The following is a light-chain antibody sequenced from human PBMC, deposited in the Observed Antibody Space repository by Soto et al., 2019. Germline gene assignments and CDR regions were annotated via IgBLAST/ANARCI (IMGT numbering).Light chain of an antibody. CDR3: AAWDASLNGVV. V-gene: IGLV1-36*01. CDR1: SSNIGNNA. CDR2: YDD. Sequence: QSVLTQPPSVSGAPRQRVTISCSGSSSNIGNNAVNSYQQLPGKAPKLLIYYDDLLPSGVSDRFSGSKSGTSASLAISGLQSEDEADYYCAAWDASLNGVVFGGGTKLTVL. J-gene: IGLJ2*01.